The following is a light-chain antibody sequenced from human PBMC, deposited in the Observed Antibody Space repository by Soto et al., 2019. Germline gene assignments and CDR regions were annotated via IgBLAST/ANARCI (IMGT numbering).Light chain of an antibody. Sequence: EIGLTQSPGTLSLSPGERATLPCRASQSVSSSYLAWYQQKPGQAPRLLFYDTSNRATGIPERFCGSGSGTDFSLTISRLEPEEFAVYYCQYYVSSPLAVTFGGGTKVEIK. CDR3: QYYVSSPLAVT. V-gene: IGKV3-20*01. CDR2: DTS. J-gene: IGKJ4*02. CDR1: QSVSSSY.